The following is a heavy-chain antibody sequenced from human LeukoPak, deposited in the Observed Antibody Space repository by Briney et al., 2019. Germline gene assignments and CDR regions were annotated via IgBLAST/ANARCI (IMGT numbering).Heavy chain of an antibody. CDR2: INHSGST. Sequence: SETLSLTCAVYGESFSGYYWSWIRQPPGKGLEWIGEINHSGSTNYNPSLKSRVTISVDTSKNQFSLKLSSVTAADTAVYYCARGTTIFGVVIDYWGQGTLVTVSS. CDR1: GESFSGYY. D-gene: IGHD3-3*01. CDR3: ARGTTIFGVVIDY. V-gene: IGHV4-34*01. J-gene: IGHJ4*02.